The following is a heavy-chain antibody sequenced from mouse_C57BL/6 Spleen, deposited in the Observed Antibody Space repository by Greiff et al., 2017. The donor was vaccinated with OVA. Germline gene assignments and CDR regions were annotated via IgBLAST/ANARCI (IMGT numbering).Heavy chain of an antibody. CDR1: GYTFTDYE. J-gene: IGHJ4*01. CDR2: IDPETGGT. Sequence: VQLQQSGAELVRPGASVTLSCKASGYTFTDYEMHWVKQTPVHGLEWIGAIDPETGGTAYNQKFKGKAILTADKSSSTAYMELRSLTSEDSAVYYSTRRRELYAMDYWGQGTSVTVSS. CDR3: TRRRELYAMDY. V-gene: IGHV1-15*01.